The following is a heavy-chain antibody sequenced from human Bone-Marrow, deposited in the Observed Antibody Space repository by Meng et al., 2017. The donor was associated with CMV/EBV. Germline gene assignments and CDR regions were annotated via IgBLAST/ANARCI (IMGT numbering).Heavy chain of an antibody. CDR1: GGSFSGYY. J-gene: IGHJ6*02. D-gene: IGHD3-16*01. V-gene: IGHV4-34*01. CDR2: INHSGST. Sequence: SQTLSLTCAVYGGSFSGYYWSWIRQPPGKGLEWIGEINHSGSTNYNPSLKSRVTISVDTSKNQFSLKLSSVTAADTAVYYCAGENTTTYGYDYVWGRYYYYGMDVWGQGTTVTVSS. CDR3: AGENTTTYGYDYVWGRYYYYGMDV.